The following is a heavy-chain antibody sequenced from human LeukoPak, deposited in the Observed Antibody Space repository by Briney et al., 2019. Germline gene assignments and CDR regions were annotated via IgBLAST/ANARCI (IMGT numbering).Heavy chain of an antibody. CDR2: IYYSGST. J-gene: IGHJ4*02. CDR3: ARESRRSYCNEY. V-gene: IGHV4-39*07. CDR1: GGSISSSSYY. Sequence: SETLSLTCTVSGGSISSSSYYWGWIRQPPGKGLEWIGSIYYSGSTYYNPSLKSRVTISVDTSKNQFSLKLNSVTAADTAVYYCARESRRSYCNEYWGQGALVTVSS. D-gene: IGHD3-10*01.